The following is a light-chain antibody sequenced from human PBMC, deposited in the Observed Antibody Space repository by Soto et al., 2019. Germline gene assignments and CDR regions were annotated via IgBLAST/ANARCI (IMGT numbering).Light chain of an antibody. V-gene: IGLV1-40*01. J-gene: IGLJ1*01. CDR2: GNS. CDR3: QSYDSSLSGSEV. Sequence: QSVLPQPPSVSGAPGQTWTISCAVTGSHIGAGYDVHWYQQLPGTAPKLLIYGNSNRPSGVPDRFSGSKSGTSASLAITGLQAEDEADYYCQSYDSSLSGSEVFGTGTKVTVL. CDR1: GSHIGAGYD.